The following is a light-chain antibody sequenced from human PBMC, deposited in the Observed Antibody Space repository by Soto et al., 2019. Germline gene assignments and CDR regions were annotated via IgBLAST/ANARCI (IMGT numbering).Light chain of an antibody. CDR1: QSHLHSSGYNY. CDR2: WGS. J-gene: IGKJ1*01. V-gene: IGKV2-28*01. CDR3: MQGLHSPPT. Sequence: DIVMIQSPLSLPVAPAEPASISCRSSQSHLHSSGYNYLDRYLQKPGQSPQLLIYWGSNRASGVPDRFSGCGSGTDITLKINRVEAEDVGVYFGMQGLHSPPTFGQGTKGEIK.